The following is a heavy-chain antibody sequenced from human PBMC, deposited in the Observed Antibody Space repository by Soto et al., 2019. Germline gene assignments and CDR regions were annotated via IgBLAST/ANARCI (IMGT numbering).Heavy chain of an antibody. Sequence: EVHLLESGGGLVQPGGSLRLSCAASGFSFSSYAMSWVRQAPRKGLEWVSAISSSGTSTFYADSVRGRFTISRDTSRKTLNLEMNTLRAEDTAFYYCAKESEGANYDFWSGCSFDSWGQGTLVTVAS. CDR3: AKESEGANYDFWSGCSFDS. D-gene: IGHD3-3*01. CDR2: ISSSGTST. J-gene: IGHJ4*02. V-gene: IGHV3-23*01. CDR1: GFSFSSYA.